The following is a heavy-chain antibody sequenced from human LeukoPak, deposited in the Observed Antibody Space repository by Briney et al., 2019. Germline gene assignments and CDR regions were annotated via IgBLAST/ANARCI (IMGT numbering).Heavy chain of an antibody. CDR1: GFTFYDYG. CDR2: INWNGGSS. V-gene: IGHV3-20*04. CDR3: ARGTLKAAATDFDY. J-gene: IGHJ4*02. Sequence: GGTLRLSCAASGFTFYDYGMSWVRQAPGKGLKWGSGINWNGGSSAYADSVKGRFTISRDNAKNSLYLQMNSLRAEDTASYYCARGTLKAAATDFDYWGQGTLVTVSS. D-gene: IGHD6-13*01.